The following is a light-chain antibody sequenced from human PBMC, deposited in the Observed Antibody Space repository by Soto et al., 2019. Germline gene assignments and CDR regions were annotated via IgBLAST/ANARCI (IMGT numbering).Light chain of an antibody. CDR2: AAS. CDR1: QSVGNY. Sequence: DIQMTQVPSSLSASVGDRVTITCRASQSVGNYLNWYQQKPGKAPNLLIYAASNLQSGVPSRFSGSGSGTDFTLTINSLQPEDFATYYCQQSYGTPRTFGQGTKLEIK. J-gene: IGKJ2*02. V-gene: IGKV1-39*01. CDR3: QQSYGTPRT.